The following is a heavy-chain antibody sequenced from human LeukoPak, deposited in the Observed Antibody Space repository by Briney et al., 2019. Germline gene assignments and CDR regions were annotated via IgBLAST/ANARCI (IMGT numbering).Heavy chain of an antibody. CDR3: ARAGGGGGSFTYAFDI. J-gene: IGHJ3*02. CDR2: IYYSGST. D-gene: IGHD2-15*01. Sequence: SETLSLTCTVSGGSISSYYWSWIRQPPGKGLEWIGYIYYSGSTNYNPSLRSRVTISVDRSKNQFSLKLSSVTAADTAVYYCARAGGGGGSFTYAFDIWGQGTMVTVSS. CDR1: GGSISSYY. V-gene: IGHV4-59*12.